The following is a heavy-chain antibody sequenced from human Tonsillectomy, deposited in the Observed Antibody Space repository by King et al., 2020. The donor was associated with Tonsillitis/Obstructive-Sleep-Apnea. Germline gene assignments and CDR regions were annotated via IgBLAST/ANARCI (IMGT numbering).Heavy chain of an antibody. CDR1: GYDFSTYW. V-gene: IGHV5-51*01. Sequence: VQLVESGAEVKKPGESLKISCTGSGYDFSTYWIAWVRQMPGKGLEWMGIIYPGDSDSRYSPSFQGQVTISADKSISTAYLQWSSLKASDTAMYYCARLGHKNYENWFDPWGQGTLVTVSS. J-gene: IGHJ5*02. CDR2: IYPGDSDS. CDR3: ARLGHKNYENWFDP. D-gene: IGHD1-7*01.